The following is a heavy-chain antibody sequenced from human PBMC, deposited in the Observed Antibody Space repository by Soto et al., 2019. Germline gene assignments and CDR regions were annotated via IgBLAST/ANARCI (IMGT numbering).Heavy chain of an antibody. D-gene: IGHD3-3*01. CDR3: ARYTYYDFWSGYNYYYYGMDV. CDR2: IYYSGST. Sequence: SETLSLTCTVSGGAISSYYWSWIRQPPGKGLEWIGYIYYSGSTNYNPSLKSRVTISVDTSKNQFSLKLSSVTAADTAVYYCARYTYYDFWSGYNYYYYGMDVWGQGTTVTVSS. V-gene: IGHV4-59*01. J-gene: IGHJ6*02. CDR1: GGAISSYY.